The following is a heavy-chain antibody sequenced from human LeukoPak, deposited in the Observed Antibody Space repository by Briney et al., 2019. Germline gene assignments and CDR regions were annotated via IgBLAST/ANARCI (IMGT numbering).Heavy chain of an antibody. CDR3: ARGLGYCSSTSCYSDY. V-gene: IGHV4-59*01. Sequence: SETLSLTCTVSGGSISTYYWSWIRQPPGKGLEWIGYIDHSGSTKYSPSLKSRVTISVDTSKNQFSLKLSSVTAADTAVYYCARGLGYCSSTSCYSDYWGQGTLVTVSS. CDR2: IDHSGST. CDR1: GGSISTYY. J-gene: IGHJ4*02. D-gene: IGHD2-2*02.